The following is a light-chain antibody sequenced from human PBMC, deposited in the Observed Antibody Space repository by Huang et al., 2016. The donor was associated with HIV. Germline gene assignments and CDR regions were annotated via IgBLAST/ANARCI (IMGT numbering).Light chain of an antibody. Sequence: ENLMTQSPSTLSVSPGESATLSCRASQSVFKNLAWYQQKPGQAPKLLIDGSSTRAAGIPARCSGSGSGTDFTLTISSLQSEDFAVYYCQQYNTSPRTFGQGTKVEV. CDR3: QQYNTSPRT. J-gene: IGKJ1*01. CDR1: QSVFKN. CDR2: GSS. V-gene: IGKV3-15*01.